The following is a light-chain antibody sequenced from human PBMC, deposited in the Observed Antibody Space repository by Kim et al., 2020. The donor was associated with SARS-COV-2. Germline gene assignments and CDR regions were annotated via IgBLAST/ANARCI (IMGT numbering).Light chain of an antibody. CDR2: DVN. V-gene: IGLV2-14*01. CDR1: SSDVGGYDY. Sequence: QSALTQPASVSGSPGQSITISCTGTSSDVGGYDYVSWYQQHPGKTPKLMIYDVNKRPSGVSYRFSGSKSGNTASLTISGLQAEDEADYYCSSYTISNAVIFGGVVFGGGTKVTVL. CDR3: SSYTISNAVIFGGVV. J-gene: IGLJ2*01.